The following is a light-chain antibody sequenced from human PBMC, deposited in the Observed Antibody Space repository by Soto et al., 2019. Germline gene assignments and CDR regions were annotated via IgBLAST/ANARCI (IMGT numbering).Light chain of an antibody. CDR2: MNN. V-gene: IGLV1-47*01. J-gene: IGLJ3*02. CDR3: VAWDDNLRAWV. Sequence: QSVLTQPPSLSGTPGQTVTISCFGSRSNIGSSIVHWYQQLPGTAPKHLIYMNNQRPSGVPDRFSGSKSGTSASLVISGLRSEDEADYYCVAWDDNLRAWVFGGGTKLTVL. CDR1: RSNIGSSI.